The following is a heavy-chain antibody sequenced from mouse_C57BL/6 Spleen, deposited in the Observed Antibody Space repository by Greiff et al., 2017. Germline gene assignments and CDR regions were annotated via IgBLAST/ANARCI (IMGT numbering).Heavy chain of an antibody. Sequence: QVQLQQPGAELVRPGTSVKLSCKASGYTFTSYWMHWVKQRPGQGLEWIGVIDPSDSYTNYNQKFKGKATLTVDTSSSTAYMQLSSLTSEDSAVYYCARSELRRGFDYWGQGTTLTVSS. CDR1: GYTFTSYW. V-gene: IGHV1-59*01. CDR3: ARSELRRGFDY. J-gene: IGHJ2*01. CDR2: IDPSDSYT.